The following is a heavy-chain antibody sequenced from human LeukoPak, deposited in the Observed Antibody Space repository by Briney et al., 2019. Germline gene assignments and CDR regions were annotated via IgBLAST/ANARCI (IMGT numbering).Heavy chain of an antibody. CDR2: IKQDESEK. J-gene: IGHJ3*02. D-gene: IGHD4-11*01. CDR3: ARASVTVTTGHNAFDI. CDR1: GFTFGSYW. V-gene: IGHV3-7*01. Sequence: GGSLRLSCAASGFTFGSYWMNWVRQAPGKGLEWVANIKQDESEKYYVDSVKGRFTISRDNAKKSVYLQMNSLRAEDTAVYYCARASVTVTTGHNAFDIWGQGTMVTVSS.